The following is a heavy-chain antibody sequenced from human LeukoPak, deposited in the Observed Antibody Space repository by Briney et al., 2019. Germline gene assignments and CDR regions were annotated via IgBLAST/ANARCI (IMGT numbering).Heavy chain of an antibody. J-gene: IGHJ3*02. CDR3: AKDVLAVAGTMGAFDI. CDR2: IKQDGTEK. V-gene: IGHV3-7*01. D-gene: IGHD6-19*01. Sequence: GGSLRLSCAASGFTFSSYWMSWVRQAPGEGLEWVANIKQDGTEKYYMDSVKGRFTISRDNSKNTLYLQMNSLRAEDTAVYYCAKDVLAVAGTMGAFDIWGRGTMVTVSS. CDR1: GFTFSSYW.